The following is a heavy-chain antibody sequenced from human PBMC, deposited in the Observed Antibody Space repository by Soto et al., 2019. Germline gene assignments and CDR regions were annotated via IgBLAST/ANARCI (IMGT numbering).Heavy chain of an antibody. CDR1: GFTFSSYG. CDR3: TRGTGYYYYAMDV. J-gene: IGHJ6*02. V-gene: IGHV3-33*01. Sequence: QVQLVESGGGVVQPGRSLRLSCAAAGFTFSSYGMHWVRQAPGKGLEWVALIWYDGSNKNYADSVKGPFTISRDNSKNTLCLQMNSLRAEDTAVYYCTRGTGYYYYAMDVWGQGTTVTVSS. D-gene: IGHD1-1*01. CDR2: IWYDGSNK.